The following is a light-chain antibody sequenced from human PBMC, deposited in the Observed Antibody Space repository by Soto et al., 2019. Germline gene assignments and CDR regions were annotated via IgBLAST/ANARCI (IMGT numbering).Light chain of an antibody. Sequence: EILMTQSPATLSLSPGEISTLSCRSSQSVSSNLAWYQQKPGQAPRLLIYGASPRATGIPARFSGSGSGTEFTLTISSLQSEDFAVYYCQQYNNWSPITFGQGTRLEIK. CDR3: QQYNNWSPIT. CDR2: GAS. CDR1: QSVSSN. J-gene: IGKJ5*01. V-gene: IGKV3-15*01.